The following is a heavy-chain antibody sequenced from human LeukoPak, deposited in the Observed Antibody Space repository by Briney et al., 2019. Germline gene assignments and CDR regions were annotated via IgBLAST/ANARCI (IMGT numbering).Heavy chain of an antibody. CDR3: AREQNYDSSGYYY. CDR2: IYYSGST. CDR1: GGSISSHY. Sequence: SETLSLTCTVSGGSISSHYWSWIRQPPGKGLEWIGYIYYSGSTNYNPSLKSRVTISVDTSKNQFSLKLSSVTAADTAVYYCAREQNYDSSGYYYWGQGTLVTVSS. V-gene: IGHV4-59*11. J-gene: IGHJ4*02. D-gene: IGHD3-22*01.